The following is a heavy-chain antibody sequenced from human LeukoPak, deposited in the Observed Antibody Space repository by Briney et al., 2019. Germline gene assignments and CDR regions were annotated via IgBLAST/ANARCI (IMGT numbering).Heavy chain of an antibody. J-gene: IGHJ4*02. D-gene: IGHD3-22*01. CDR2: ISSGSSYI. CDR1: GFTFSTYS. Sequence: GGSLRLSCAASGFTFSTYSMNWVRQAPGKGLEWVSSISSGSSYISYADSVKGRFTISRDNAKNSLHLHMDSLRAEDTAVYYCARDNGGSGYSGLDYWGQGTLVTVSS. CDR3: ARDNGGSGYSGLDY. V-gene: IGHV3-21*01.